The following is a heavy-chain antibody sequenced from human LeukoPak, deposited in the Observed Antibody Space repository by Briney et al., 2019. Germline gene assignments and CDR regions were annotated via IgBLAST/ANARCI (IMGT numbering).Heavy chain of an antibody. CDR1: GFTFSDYY. Sequence: GSLRLSCAASGFTFSDYYMSWIRQAPGKGLEWVSYISSSSSYTNYADSVKGRFTISRDNAKNSLYMQMNSLRAEDTAVYYCARVEQWLPQNDYWGQGTLVTVSS. V-gene: IGHV3-11*06. D-gene: IGHD6-19*01. J-gene: IGHJ4*02. CDR3: ARVEQWLPQNDY. CDR2: ISSSSSYT.